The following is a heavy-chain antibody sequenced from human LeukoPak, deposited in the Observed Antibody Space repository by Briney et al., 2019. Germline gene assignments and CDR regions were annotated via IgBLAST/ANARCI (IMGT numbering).Heavy chain of an antibody. V-gene: IGHV3-48*01. Sequence: PGGSLRLSCAASGFTFSSYSMNWVRRAPGKGLEWVSYISSSSSTIYYADSVKGRFTISRDNSKNTLYLQMNSLRAEDTAVYYCARGSTMVRGVTAGYWGQGTLVTVSS. J-gene: IGHJ4*02. CDR2: ISSSSSTI. CDR1: GFTFSSYS. CDR3: ARGSTMVRGVTAGY. D-gene: IGHD3-10*01.